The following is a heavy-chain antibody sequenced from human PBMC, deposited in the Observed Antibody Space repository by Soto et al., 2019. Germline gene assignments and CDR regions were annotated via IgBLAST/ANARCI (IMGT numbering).Heavy chain of an antibody. V-gene: IGHV4-34*01. CDR2: INHSGST. J-gene: IGHJ6*02. CDR1: GGSFSGYY. D-gene: IGHD6-13*01. Sequence: SETLSLTCAVYGGSFSGYYWSWIRQPPGKGLEWIGEINHSGSTNYNPSLKSRVTISVDTSKNQFSLKLSSVTAADTAVYYCARGVRQQLVRYYYYGMDVWGQVNTVT. CDR3: ARGVRQQLVRYYYYGMDV.